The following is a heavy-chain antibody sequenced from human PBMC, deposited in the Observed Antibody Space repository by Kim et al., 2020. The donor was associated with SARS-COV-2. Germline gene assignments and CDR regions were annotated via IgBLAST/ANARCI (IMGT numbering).Heavy chain of an antibody. Sequence: GGSLRLSCAASGFTFSNAWMSWVRQAPGKGLEWVGRIKSKTDGGTTDYAAPVKGRFTISRDDSKNTLYLQMNSLKTEDTAVYYCTTDLYCSSTSCYVYNYWGQGTLVTVSS. D-gene: IGHD2-2*01. J-gene: IGHJ4*02. V-gene: IGHV3-15*01. CDR3: TTDLYCSSTSCYVYNY. CDR1: GFTFSNAW. CDR2: IKSKTDGGTT.